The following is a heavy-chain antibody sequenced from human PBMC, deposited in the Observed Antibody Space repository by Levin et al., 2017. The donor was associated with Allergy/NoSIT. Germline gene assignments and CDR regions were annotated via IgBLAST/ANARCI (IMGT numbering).Heavy chain of an antibody. Sequence: LGASVKVSCKASGYTFTDYWIHWVRQAPGQGLQWMGWIVTNNGGTNYAQDFRDRVTMTRDTSIGTVYMEMTSLRSDDAAMYYCARGGSHHGFDIWGQGTVVTVSS. V-gene: IGHV1-2*03. D-gene: IGHD3-16*02. CDR3: ARGGSHHGFDI. J-gene: IGHJ3*02. CDR2: IVTNNGGT. CDR1: GYTFTDYW.